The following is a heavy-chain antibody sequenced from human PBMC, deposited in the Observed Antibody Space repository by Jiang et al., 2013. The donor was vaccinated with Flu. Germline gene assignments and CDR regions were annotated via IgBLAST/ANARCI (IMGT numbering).Heavy chain of an antibody. D-gene: IGHD6-13*01. V-gene: IGHV1-69*01. CDR3: ARDAVRATIAAAGFNWFDP. CDR2: GTA. J-gene: IGHJ5*02. Sequence: GTANYAQKFQGRVTITADESTSTAYMELSSLRSEDTAVYYCARDAVRATIAAAGFNWFDPWGQGTLVTVSS.